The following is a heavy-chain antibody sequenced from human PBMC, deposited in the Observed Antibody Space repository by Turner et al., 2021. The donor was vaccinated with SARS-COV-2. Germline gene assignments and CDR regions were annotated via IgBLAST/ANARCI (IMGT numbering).Heavy chain of an antibody. CDR1: GFTFSSHG. CDR3: AKDLGSGWH. D-gene: IGHD6-19*01. CDR2: ISYDGSNK. J-gene: IGHJ4*02. V-gene: IGHV3-30*18. Sequence: QVQLVESGGGVVQPGRSLRLSCAASGFTFSSHGMHWVRQAPGKGLEWVAIISYDGSNKYYADSGKGRFTISRDNSKNTLYLQMNSLRAEDTAVYYCAKDLGSGWHWGQGTLVTVSS.